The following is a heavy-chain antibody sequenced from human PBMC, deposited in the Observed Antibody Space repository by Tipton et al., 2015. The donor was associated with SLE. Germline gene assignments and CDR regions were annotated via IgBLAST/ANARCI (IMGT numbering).Heavy chain of an antibody. CDR1: GDSITSSGYY. V-gene: IGHV4-61*08. CDR2: IYYNGHT. D-gene: IGHD2-21*02. CDR3: ARLNDATAIASFDY. J-gene: IGHJ4*02. Sequence: LRLSCTVSGDSITSSGYYWTWIRLHPERGLEWIAYIYYNGHTNYSPSLKSRVTLSVDTSKNQFSLTLSSVTAADTAVYYCARLNDATAIASFDYWGQGNLVTVSS.